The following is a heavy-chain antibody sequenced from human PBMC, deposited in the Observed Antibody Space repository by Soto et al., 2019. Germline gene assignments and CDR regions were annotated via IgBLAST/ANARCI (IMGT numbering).Heavy chain of an antibody. Sequence: SETLSLTCAVYGGSFSGYYWSWIRQPPGKGLEWIGEINHSGSTNYNPSLRSRVTISVDTSKNQFSLKLSSVTAADTAVYYCARGKAYYYYMDVWGKGTTVTVSS. J-gene: IGHJ6*03. CDR1: GGSFSGYY. CDR3: ARGKAYYYYMDV. CDR2: INHSGST. V-gene: IGHV4-34*01.